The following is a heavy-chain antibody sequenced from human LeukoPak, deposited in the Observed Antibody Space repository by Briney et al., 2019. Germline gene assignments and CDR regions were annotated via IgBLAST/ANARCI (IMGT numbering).Heavy chain of an antibody. Sequence: TSETLSLTCTVSGGSISSYYWSWIRQPPGKGLEWIGYIYYSGSTNYNPSLKSRITISVDTSKNQFSLKLSSVTAADTAVYYCARATELFDPWGQGTLVTVSS. CDR2: IYYSGST. J-gene: IGHJ5*02. CDR1: GGSISSYY. D-gene: IGHD3-10*01. V-gene: IGHV4-59*01. CDR3: ARATELFDP.